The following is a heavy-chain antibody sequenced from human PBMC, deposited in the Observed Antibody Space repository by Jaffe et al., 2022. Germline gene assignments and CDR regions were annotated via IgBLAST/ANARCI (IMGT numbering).Heavy chain of an antibody. V-gene: IGHV1-46*01. Sequence: QVQLVQSGAEVKKPGASVKVSCKASGYTFTSYYMHWVRQAPGQGLEWMGIINPSGGSTSYAQKFQGRVTMTRDTSTSTVYMELSSLRSEDTAVYYCARDYYYDSSGYLESGYYFDYWGQGTLVTVSS. D-gene: IGHD3-22*01. CDR1: GYTFTSYY. J-gene: IGHJ4*02. CDR2: INPSGGST. CDR3: ARDYYYDSSGYLESGYYFDY.